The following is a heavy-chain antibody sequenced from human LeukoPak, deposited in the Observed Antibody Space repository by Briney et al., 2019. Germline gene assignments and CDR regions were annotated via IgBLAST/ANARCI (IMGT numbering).Heavy chain of an antibody. CDR1: GDIFSSNSAA. J-gene: IGHJ4*02. D-gene: IGHD3-22*01. V-gene: IGHV6-1*01. Sequence: SRTLSLTCALSGDIFSSNSAAWNWFRQSPARGLEWLERTYYRSRLFNNYAVSVQNRLTVTPHSSKHQYSLHLSSVTPDDTAVYYCARMSYDSEPVWGQETLVTVSS. CDR3: ARMSYDSEPV. CDR2: TYYRSRLFN.